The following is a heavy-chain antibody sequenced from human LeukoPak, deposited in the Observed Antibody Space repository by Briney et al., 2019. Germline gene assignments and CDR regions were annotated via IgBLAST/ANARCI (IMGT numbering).Heavy chain of an antibody. D-gene: IGHD7-27*01. Sequence: PGGSLRLSCAASGFTFSSYAMSWVRQAPGKGLGWVSAISGSGGSTYYADSVKGRFTISRDNSKNTLYLQMNSLRAEDTAVYYCAKDGHLGIRWYYYYYMDVWGKGTTVTVSS. CDR3: AKDGHLGIRWYYYYYMDV. J-gene: IGHJ6*03. CDR2: ISGSGGST. CDR1: GFTFSSYA. V-gene: IGHV3-23*01.